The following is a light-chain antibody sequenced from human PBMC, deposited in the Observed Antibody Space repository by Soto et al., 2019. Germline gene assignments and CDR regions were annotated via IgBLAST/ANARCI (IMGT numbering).Light chain of an antibody. J-gene: IGLJ2*01. CDR3: TAYTTTSTVI. Sequence: QSALTQPASVSGSPGQSITISCTGTSSDVGGYNYVSWYQQHPGKAPRLLIYDVNNRPSRVSNRFSGSKSGNTASLTISGLLAEDEADYYCTAYTTTSTVIFGGGTKLTVL. CDR2: DVN. CDR1: SSDVGGYNY. V-gene: IGLV2-14*03.